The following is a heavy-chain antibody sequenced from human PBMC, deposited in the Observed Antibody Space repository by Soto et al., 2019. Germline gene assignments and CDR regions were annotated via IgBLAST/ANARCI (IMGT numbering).Heavy chain of an antibody. V-gene: IGHV3-7*03. CDR2: IKQDGSEK. CDR1: GFTFSNYW. CDR3: AREKFTVRGIIYYYGMDV. Sequence: QPGGSLRLSCAASGFTFSNYWMSWVRQAPGKGLEWVANIKQDGSEKYYVDSVKGRFTISRDNAKNSLYLQMNSLRADDTAVYYCAREKFTVRGIIYYYGMDVWGQGTAVTVSS. D-gene: IGHD3-10*01. J-gene: IGHJ6*02.